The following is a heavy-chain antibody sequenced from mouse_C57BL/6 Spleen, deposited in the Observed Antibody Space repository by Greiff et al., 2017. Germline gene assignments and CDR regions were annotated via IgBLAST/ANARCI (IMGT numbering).Heavy chain of an antibody. CDR3: ARSFYYFGPMDY. D-gene: IGHD1-1*01. CDR2: INPSNGGT. CDR1: GYTFTSYW. V-gene: IGHV1-53*01. Sequence: QVQLQQPGTELVKPGASVKLSCKASGYTFTSYWMHWVKQRPGQGLEWIGNINPSNGGTNYNEKFKSKATLTVDKSSSTAYMQLSSLTSEDSAVYYFARSFYYFGPMDYWGQGTSVTVSS. J-gene: IGHJ4*01.